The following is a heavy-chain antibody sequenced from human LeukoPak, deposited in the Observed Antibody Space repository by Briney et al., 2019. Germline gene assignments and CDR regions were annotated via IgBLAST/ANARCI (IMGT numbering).Heavy chain of an antibody. V-gene: IGHV3-11*01. J-gene: IGHJ4*02. CDR3: AKYCDSSYYYGRFDY. D-gene: IGHD3-22*01. Sequence: GGSLRLSCAASGFIFSDYYMSWIRQAPGKGLEWVSYISSSGSSIYYADSVKGRFTISRDNAKDSLYLQMNSLRAEDTALYYCAKYCDSSYYYGRFDYWGQGTLVTVSS. CDR2: ISSSGSSI. CDR1: GFIFSDYY.